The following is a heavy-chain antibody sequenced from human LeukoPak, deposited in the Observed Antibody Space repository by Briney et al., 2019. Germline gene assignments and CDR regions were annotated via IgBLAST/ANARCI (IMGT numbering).Heavy chain of an antibody. CDR3: AKRSRSYIGHPAAY. D-gene: IGHD1-26*01. J-gene: IGHJ4*02. V-gene: IGHV3-23*01. CDR1: GFTFSSYA. Sequence: PGGSLRLSCAASGFTFSSYAMSWVRQAPGKGLEWVSAISGSGGSTYYAGSVKGRFTISRDNSKNTLYLQMNSLRAEDTAVYYCAKRSRSYIGHPAAYWGQGTLVTVSS. CDR2: ISGSGGST.